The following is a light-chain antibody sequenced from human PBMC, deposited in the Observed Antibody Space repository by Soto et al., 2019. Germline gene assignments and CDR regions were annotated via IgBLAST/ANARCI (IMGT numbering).Light chain of an antibody. CDR2: SDD. Sequence: QSVLTQPPSASGTPGQRVFISCSGSSSNIGATNYAYWYQQLPGAAPKLLMHSDDQRPSGVPDRLSGSKSGTSASLAISGLQSEDEADYFCAAWNDNPNGPGYVFGTGTKVTVL. CDR3: AAWNDNPNGPGYV. V-gene: IGLV1-44*01. CDR1: SSNIGATNY. J-gene: IGLJ1*01.